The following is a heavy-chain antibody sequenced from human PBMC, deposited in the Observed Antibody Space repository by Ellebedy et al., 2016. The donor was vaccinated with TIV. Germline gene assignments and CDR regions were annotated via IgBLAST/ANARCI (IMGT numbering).Heavy chain of an antibody. J-gene: IGHJ4*02. Sequence: GESLKISCAASGFTFSDHYMDWVRQAPGKGLEWVGRSRNKANSYTTDYASSMKARFTISRDDSENSVYLQMNSLETEDTAVYYCARLRYGDYYFDYWGLGTLVTVSS. V-gene: IGHV3-72*01. CDR1: GFTFSDHY. CDR3: ARLRYGDYYFDY. CDR2: SRNKANSYTT. D-gene: IGHD4-17*01.